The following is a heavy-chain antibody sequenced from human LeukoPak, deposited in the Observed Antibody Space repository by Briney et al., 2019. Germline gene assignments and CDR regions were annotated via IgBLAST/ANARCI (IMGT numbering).Heavy chain of an antibody. J-gene: IGHJ6*03. Sequence: PSETLSLTCSVSGGSFSSYFWSWVRQPAGKGLEWIGRIYPSGNTNYNPSLKSRVTLSVDTSKTQFYLSLSSVTAADTAVYYCAREDSGSYYNFYYFYMDVWGKGTTVTISS. CDR3: AREDSGSYYNFYYFYMDV. D-gene: IGHD3-10*01. CDR2: IYPSGNT. CDR1: GGSFSSYF. V-gene: IGHV4-4*07.